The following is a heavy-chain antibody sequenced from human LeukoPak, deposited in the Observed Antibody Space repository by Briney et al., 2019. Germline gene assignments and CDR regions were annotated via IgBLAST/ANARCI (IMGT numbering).Heavy chain of an antibody. Sequence: ASVKVSCKVSGYTLTELSMHWARQAPGKGLEWMGGFDPEDGETIYAQKFQGRVTMTEDTSTDTAYMELSSLRSEDTAVYYCATGFSGWNPWDYWGQGTLVTVSS. CDR3: ATGFSGWNPWDY. CDR1: GYTLTELS. J-gene: IGHJ4*02. CDR2: FDPEDGET. V-gene: IGHV1-24*01. D-gene: IGHD6-19*01.